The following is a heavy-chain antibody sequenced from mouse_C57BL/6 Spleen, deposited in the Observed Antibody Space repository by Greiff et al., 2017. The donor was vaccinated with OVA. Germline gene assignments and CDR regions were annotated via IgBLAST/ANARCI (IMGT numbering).Heavy chain of an antibody. Sequence: QVHVKQSGAELVRPGASVKLSCKASGYTFTDYYINWVKQRPGQGLEWIARIYPGSGTTYYNEKFKGKATLTAEKSSSTAYMQLSSLTSEDSAVYFCAREGGSGYFDVWGTGTTVTVSS. CDR2: IYPGSGTT. D-gene: IGHD1-2*01. V-gene: IGHV1-76*01. CDR3: AREGGSGYFDV. J-gene: IGHJ1*03. CDR1: GYTFTDYY.